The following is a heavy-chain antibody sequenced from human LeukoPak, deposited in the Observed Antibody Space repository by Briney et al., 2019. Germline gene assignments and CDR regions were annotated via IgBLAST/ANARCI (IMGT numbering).Heavy chain of an antibody. J-gene: IGHJ4*02. V-gene: IGHV4-59*01. CDR3: ARGGTVVNGFDY. CDR2: IFYSGST. Sequence: PSETLSLTCTISGGSIGGDHWSWIRRPPGKGLEWIGYIFYSGSTNYNPSLKSRVTISVDTSKNQFSLKLNSVTAADTAVYYCARGGTVVNGFDYWGQGTLVTVSS. CDR1: GGSIGGDH. D-gene: IGHD4-23*01.